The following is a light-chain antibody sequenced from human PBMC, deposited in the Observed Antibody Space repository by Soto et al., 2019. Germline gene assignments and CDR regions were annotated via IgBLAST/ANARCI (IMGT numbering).Light chain of an antibody. CDR1: QNIDIW. Sequence: DIQITQSPSTLSASVGDRVTITGRARQNIDIWLSWYHPKPGKAPTLLIYDASILTSGVPSWFSGSVSGTDLALTISSLQPDDCGTYYCQQHNSYPVTFGGGTKVDIK. V-gene: IGKV1-5*01. CDR3: QQHNSYPVT. CDR2: DAS. J-gene: IGKJ4*01.